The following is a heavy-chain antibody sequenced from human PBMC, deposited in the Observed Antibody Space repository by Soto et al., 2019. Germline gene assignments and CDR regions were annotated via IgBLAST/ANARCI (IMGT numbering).Heavy chain of an antibody. CDR3: ARRRDVWYASDI. D-gene: IGHD3-16*01. CDR2: ISSDGGNI. V-gene: IGHV3-64*01. Sequence: EVQLVESGGDLVQPGGSLRLSCAASGFTFSSSAMHWVRQAPGKGLEFVSSISSDGGNIYYANSVKGRFTISRDNSKNILYFQMGSLRAEDMAVYYFARRRDVWYASDIWGQGTMVTVSS. CDR1: GFTFSSSA. J-gene: IGHJ3*02.